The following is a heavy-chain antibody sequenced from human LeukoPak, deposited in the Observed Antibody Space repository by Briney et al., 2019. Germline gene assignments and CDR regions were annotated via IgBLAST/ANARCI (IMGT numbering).Heavy chain of an antibody. CDR3: ARDQSRAFDI. V-gene: IGHV4-59*01. CDR1: GASISSYY. Sequence: PSETLSLTCTVSGASISSYYWSWIRQPPGKGLEWIGYIYYTGSTNYNPSLKSRVTMSVDTSKNQFSLKVSSMTAADTAVYYCARDQSRAFDIWGPGTMVTVSS. CDR2: IYYTGST. J-gene: IGHJ3*02.